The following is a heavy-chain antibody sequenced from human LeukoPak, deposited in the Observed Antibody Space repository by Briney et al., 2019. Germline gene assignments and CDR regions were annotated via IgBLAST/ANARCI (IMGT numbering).Heavy chain of an antibody. CDR3: ARVSVYSSAAANFDY. D-gene: IGHD6-13*01. CDR1: GGSISSYY. CDR2: IYYSGST. Sequence: SETLSLTCTVSGGSISSYYWSWIRRPPGKGLEWIGYIYYSGSTYYNPSLKSRVTISVDTSKNQFSLKLNSVTAADTAVYYCARVSVYSSAAANFDYWGQGTLVTVSS. V-gene: IGHV4-59*06. J-gene: IGHJ4*02.